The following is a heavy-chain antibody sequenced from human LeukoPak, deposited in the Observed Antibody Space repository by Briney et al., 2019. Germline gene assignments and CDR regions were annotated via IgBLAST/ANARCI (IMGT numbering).Heavy chain of an antibody. J-gene: IGHJ6*03. Sequence: SETLSLTCTVSGDSINPYYWNWLRQPAGKGLEWIGHIYKSGSTNYNPSLKSRVTMSLDTSKNQFSLKLRSVTAADTAVYFCARSFLDYMDVWGKGTTVTVPS. CDR2: IYKSGST. D-gene: IGHD2/OR15-2a*01. CDR3: ARSFLDYMDV. CDR1: GDSINPYY. V-gene: IGHV4-4*07.